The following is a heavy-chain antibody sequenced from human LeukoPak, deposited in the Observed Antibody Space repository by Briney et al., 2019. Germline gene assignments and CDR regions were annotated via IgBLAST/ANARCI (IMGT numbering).Heavy chain of an antibody. CDR3: AKPRNDDEKALDI. CDR2: ITWDGGST. V-gene: IGHV3-43*01. D-gene: IGHD1-14*01. CDR1: GFTFDDYT. J-gene: IGHJ3*02. Sequence: PGGSLRLSCAASGFTFDDYTMHWVRQAPGKGLEWVSFITWDGGSTYYADSVKGRFTISRDSNKNSLYLQMNSLRPEDTALYYCAKPRNDDEKALDIWGQGTMVSVSS.